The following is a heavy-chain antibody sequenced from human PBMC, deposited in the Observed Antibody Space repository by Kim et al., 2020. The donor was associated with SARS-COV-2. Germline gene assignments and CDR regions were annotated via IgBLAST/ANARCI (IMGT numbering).Heavy chain of an antibody. V-gene: IGHV3-66*01. CDR3: ARDSNRVATIWAGMDV. D-gene: IGHD5-12*01. CDR2: IYSGGST. Sequence: GGSLRLSCAASGFTVSSNYMSWVRQAPGKGLEWVSVIYSGGSTYYADSVKGRFTISRDNSKNTLYLQMNSLRAEDTTVYYCARDSNRVATIWAGMDVWGQGTTVTVSS. CDR1: GFTVSSNY. J-gene: IGHJ6*02.